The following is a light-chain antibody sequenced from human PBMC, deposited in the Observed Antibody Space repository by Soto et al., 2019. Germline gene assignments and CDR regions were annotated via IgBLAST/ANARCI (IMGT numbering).Light chain of an antibody. J-gene: IGKJ2*01. V-gene: IGKV3-20*01. CDR1: QSVSSSY. Sequence: EIGLTQSPRTLSLSPGERATLSCRASQSVSSSYLAWYQQKPGQAPRLLIYGASSRATGIPGRFSGSGSGTVCLLISSSLECEVSAVYYCQQYGSSYVFGQGTKLEIK. CDR3: QQYGSSYV. CDR2: GAS.